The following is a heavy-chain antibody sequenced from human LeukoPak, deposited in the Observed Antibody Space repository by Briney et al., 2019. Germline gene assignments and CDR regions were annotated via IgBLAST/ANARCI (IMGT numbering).Heavy chain of an antibody. CDR2: IYHSGST. CDR1: GYSISSGYY. D-gene: IGHD5-12*01. Sequence: SETLSLTCAVSGYSISSGYYWGWIRQPPGKGLEWIGSIYHSGSTYYNPSLKSRVTISVDTSKNQFSLKLSSATAADTAVYYCARQGSGYADWFDPWGQGTPVTVSS. V-gene: IGHV4-38-2*01. J-gene: IGHJ5*02. CDR3: ARQGSGYADWFDP.